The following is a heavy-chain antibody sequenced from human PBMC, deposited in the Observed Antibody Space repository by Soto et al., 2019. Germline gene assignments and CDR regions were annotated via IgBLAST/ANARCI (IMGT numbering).Heavy chain of an antibody. CDR3: AYGSSSAWIDY. Sequence: PSETLSLTCSFSGGSMRGYHFYCGWIRQAPGKGMEWIGSAYFSGGNTYYNPSLKSRVSISVDTSKNEFSLRLTSLTAADTAVYFCAYGSSSAWIDYWGQGTLVTVSS. D-gene: IGHD6-25*01. CDR2: AYFSGGNT. CDR1: GGSMRGYHFY. J-gene: IGHJ4*02. V-gene: IGHV4-39*01.